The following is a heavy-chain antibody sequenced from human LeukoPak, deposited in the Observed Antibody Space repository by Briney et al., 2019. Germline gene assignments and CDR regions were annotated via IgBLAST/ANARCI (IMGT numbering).Heavy chain of an antibody. CDR3: ARDVVVVPAAIHYGMDV. D-gene: IGHD2-2*01. J-gene: IGHJ6*02. CDR1: GGSFSDYF. Sequence: SETLSLTCAVYGGSFSDYFWGWIRQPPGKGLEWIGEINRSGRTYYNPSLKSRVTISVDTSKNQFSLNLSSVTAADTAVYYCARDVVVVPAAIHYGMDVWGQGTTVTVSS. V-gene: IGHV4-34*01. CDR2: INRSGRT.